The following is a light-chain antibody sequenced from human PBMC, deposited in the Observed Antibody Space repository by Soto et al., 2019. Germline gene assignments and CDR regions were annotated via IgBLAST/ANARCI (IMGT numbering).Light chain of an antibody. J-gene: IGKJ3*01. V-gene: IGKV3-15*01. CDR2: GAS. CDR3: QQRSSWPT. Sequence: EIVMTQSPATLSVSPGERATLSCRASQSISSNLAWYQQKPGQAPSLLIYGASARATGIPARFSGSGSGTEFTLTISSLEPEDFAVYYCQQRSSWPTFGPGTKVDVK. CDR1: QSISSN.